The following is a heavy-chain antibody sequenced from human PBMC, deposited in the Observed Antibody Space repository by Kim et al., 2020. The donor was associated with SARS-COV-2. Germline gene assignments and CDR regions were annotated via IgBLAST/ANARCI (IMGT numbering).Heavy chain of an antibody. CDR3: AKVKHYYSIDSYYYFFDS. CDR1: GFSFSTYA. CDR2: ISGPGDST. Sequence: GGSLRLSCSASGFSFSTYAMNWVRQAPGKGLEWVSAISGPGDSTDYGDSVRGRFTISRDNSKNTLYLQMTSLRVDDTALYFCAKVKHYYSIDSYYYFFDSWGQGILVTVSP. J-gene: IGHJ4*02. V-gene: IGHV3-23*01. D-gene: IGHD3-10*01.